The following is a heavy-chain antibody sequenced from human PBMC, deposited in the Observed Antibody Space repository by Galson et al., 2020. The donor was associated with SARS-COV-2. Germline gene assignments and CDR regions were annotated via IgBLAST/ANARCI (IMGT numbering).Heavy chain of an antibody. V-gene: IGHV3-23*01. Sequence: GESLKISCAASGFTFSSYAMSWVRQAPGKGLEWVSAISGSGGSTYYADSVKGRFTISRDNSKNTLYLQMNSLRAEDTAVYYCAKEMPYSSGWGNYYYYGMDVWGQGTTVTVSS. CDR2: ISGSGGST. J-gene: IGHJ6*02. CDR1: GFTFSSYA. CDR3: AKEMPYSSGWGNYYYYGMDV. D-gene: IGHD6-19*01.